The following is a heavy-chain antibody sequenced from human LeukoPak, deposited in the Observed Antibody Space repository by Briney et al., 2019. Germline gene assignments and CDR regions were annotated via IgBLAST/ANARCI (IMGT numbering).Heavy chain of an antibody. J-gene: IGHJ4*02. CDR3: VGGGLPYFDH. D-gene: IGHD3-16*01. V-gene: IGHV3-48*03. CDR1: GFSFSTFE. Sequence: GGSLRLSCAASGFSFSTFEMNWVRQAPGKGLEWISYISGSGTTKYYVDSVKGRFTISRDNAERSLYLQMDSLRAEDTAVYLCVGGGLPYFDHWGRGTLVTVSS. CDR2: ISGSGTTK.